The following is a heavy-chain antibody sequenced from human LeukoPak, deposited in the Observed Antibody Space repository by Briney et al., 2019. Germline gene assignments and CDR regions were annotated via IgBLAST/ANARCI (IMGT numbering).Heavy chain of an antibody. CDR1: GFTVSSYA. V-gene: IGHV3-23*01. CDR3: AKRTTESSGWYSFDH. CDR2: IGGSGATT. D-gene: IGHD6-19*01. J-gene: IGHJ4*02. Sequence: PGESLRLSCAASGFTVSSYAMSWVRQAPGKGLEWVSVIGGSGATTSYADSVKGRFTISRDNSKNTVYLQMNSLRAEDTAVYYCAKRTTESSGWYSFDHWGQGILVTVSS.